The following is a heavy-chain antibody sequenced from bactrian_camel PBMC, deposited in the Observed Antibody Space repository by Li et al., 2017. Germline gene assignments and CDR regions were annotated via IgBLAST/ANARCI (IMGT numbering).Heavy chain of an antibody. Sequence: HVQLVESGGGSVQAGGSLRLSCAASGLIYSRHYMAWFRQSPGKEREGVAAYDWDGATNYADSVKGRFTISQDNAKNMVYLQVNSLKAEDTAMYYCAAGWSFGVGTLLRRHHNYWGQGTQVTVS. CDR2: YDWDGAT. D-gene: IGHD3*01. CDR3: AAGWSFGVGTLLRRHHNY. V-gene: IGHV3S53*01. CDR1: GLIYSRHY. J-gene: IGHJ4*01.